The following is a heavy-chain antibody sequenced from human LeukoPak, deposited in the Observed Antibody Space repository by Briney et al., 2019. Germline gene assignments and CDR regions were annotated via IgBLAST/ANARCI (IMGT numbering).Heavy chain of an antibody. D-gene: IGHD3-3*01. J-gene: IGHJ6*03. CDR1: GYTLTELS. V-gene: IGHV1-24*01. CDR2: FHPEDGET. Sequence: ASGKVSCKVSGYTLTELSMHWVRQAPGKGLEWMRGFHPEDGETIYAQKLQGRVTMTEDTSTDTAYMELSSMSSEDTAAYYCATVNQDDFWSGYYTDYYYYYYMDVWRRGTTVTVSS. CDR3: ATVNQDDFWSGYYTDYYYYYYMDV.